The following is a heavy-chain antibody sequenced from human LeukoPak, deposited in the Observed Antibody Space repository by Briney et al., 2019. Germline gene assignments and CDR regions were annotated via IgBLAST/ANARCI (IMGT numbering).Heavy chain of an antibody. Sequence: PSETLSLTCTVSGGSISSSNYYWGWIRQPPGKGLEWIGSIYYSGSTYYNPSLKSRVTISVDTSKNQFSLKLSSVTAADTAVYYCARGYYGSSGYYYFSTNKGIVNYFDYWGQGTLVTVSS. V-gene: IGHV4-39*01. CDR3: ARGYYGSSGYYYFSTNKGIVNYFDY. CDR1: GGSISSSNYY. D-gene: IGHD3-22*01. J-gene: IGHJ4*02. CDR2: IYYSGST.